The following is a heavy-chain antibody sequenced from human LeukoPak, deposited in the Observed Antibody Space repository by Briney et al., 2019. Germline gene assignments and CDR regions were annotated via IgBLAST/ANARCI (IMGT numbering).Heavy chain of an antibody. D-gene: IGHD3-10*01. V-gene: IGHV3-30*19. CDR1: RFTFSRYG. CDR2: ISYDGNNK. Sequence: PGGSLRLSCAASRFTFSRYGMHWVRQAPGKGLKWVAVISYDGNNKYFADSVKGRFTISRDNSKNTLYLQMNSLRAEDTAVYYCARERYGSFDYWGQGTLVTVSS. J-gene: IGHJ4*02. CDR3: ARERYGSFDY.